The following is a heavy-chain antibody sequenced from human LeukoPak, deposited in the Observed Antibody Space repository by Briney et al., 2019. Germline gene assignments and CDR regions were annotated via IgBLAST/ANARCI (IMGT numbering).Heavy chain of an antibody. J-gene: IGHJ6*02. Sequence: SQTLSLTCTVSGGSISSGGYYGSWIPQHPAKGLEWIGYIYYSGSTYYNPSLKSRVTISVDTSKNQFSLNLNSVTAADTAVYYCARVIVVVPIGVYHYYAMDVWGQGTTVTVSS. CDR1: GGSISSGGYY. CDR2: IYYSGST. CDR3: ARVIVVVPIGVYHYYAMDV. V-gene: IGHV4-31*03. D-gene: IGHD2-2*01.